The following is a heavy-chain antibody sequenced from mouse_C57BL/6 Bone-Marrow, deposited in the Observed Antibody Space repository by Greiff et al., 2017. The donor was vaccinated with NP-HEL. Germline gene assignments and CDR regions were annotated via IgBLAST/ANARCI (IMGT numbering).Heavy chain of an antibody. D-gene: IGHD1-1*02. CDR1: GYTFTNYW. V-gene: IGHV1-63*01. Sequence: QVQLQQSGAELVRPGTSVKMSCKASGYTFTNYWIGWAKQRPGHGLEWIGDIYPGGGYTNYNEKFKGKATLTADKSSSTAYMQFSSLTSEDSAIYYCARSGVHYGPDDWGQGTTLTVSS. J-gene: IGHJ2*01. CDR3: ARSGVHYGPDD. CDR2: IYPGGGYT.